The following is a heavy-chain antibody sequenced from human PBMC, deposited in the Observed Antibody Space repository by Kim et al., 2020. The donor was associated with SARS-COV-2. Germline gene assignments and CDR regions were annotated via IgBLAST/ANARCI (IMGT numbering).Heavy chain of an antibody. V-gene: IGHV1-46*01. D-gene: IGHD3-3*01. J-gene: IGHJ4*02. CDR3: ARAAEDFWSGYYNPLDY. CDR2: INPSGGST. Sequence: ASVKVSCKASGYTFTSYYMHWVRQAPGQGLEWMGIINPSGGSTSYAQKFQGRVTMTRDTSTSTVYMELSSLRSEDTAVYYCARAAEDFWSGYYNPLDYWGQGTLVTVSS. CDR1: GYTFTSYY.